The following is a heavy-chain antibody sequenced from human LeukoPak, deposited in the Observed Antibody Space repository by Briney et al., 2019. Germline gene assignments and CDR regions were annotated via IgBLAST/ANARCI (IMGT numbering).Heavy chain of an antibody. J-gene: IGHJ4*02. D-gene: IGHD5-24*01. CDR2: IIPIFGIA. CDR1: GGTFSSYA. Sequence: SVKVSCKASGGTFSSYAISWERQAPGQGLEWMGRIIPIFGIANYAQKFQGRVTITADKSTSTAYMELSSLRSEDTAVYYCARGGDGYKFDFWGQGTLVTVSS. V-gene: IGHV1-69*04. CDR3: ARGGDGYKFDF.